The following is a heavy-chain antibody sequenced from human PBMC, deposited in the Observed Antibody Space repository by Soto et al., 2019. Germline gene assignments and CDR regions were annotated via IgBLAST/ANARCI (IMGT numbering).Heavy chain of an antibody. CDR1: GGTFSNYV. D-gene: IGHD1-7*01. V-gene: IGHV1-69*06. Sequence: QVQLVQSGAEVKKPGSSVKVSCNASGGTFSNYVVNWVRQAPGQGLEWMGRIIPISGAANYAQKFQGRVTITADKSTRTSYMELSSLRSEDTAVYYCARDMTRTVVPYFDFWGQGTLVTVSS. J-gene: IGHJ4*02. CDR3: ARDMTRTVVPYFDF. CDR2: IIPISGAA.